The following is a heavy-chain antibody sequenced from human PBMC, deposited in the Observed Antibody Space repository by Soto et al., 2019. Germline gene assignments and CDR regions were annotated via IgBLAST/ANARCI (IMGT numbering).Heavy chain of an antibody. Sequence: QVQLVQSGAEVRKPGASVKVSCKASGYTFTDYYIQWVRQAPGQGLEWMGWINPSSGGPKYTQKFQGRVAMTRDTSINTAYLQLSRVRSDDTGVYFCARRSYSRKWFFGYWAPGTLVTVS. V-gene: IGHV1-2*02. J-gene: IGHJ4*02. CDR2: INPSSGGP. CDR3: ARRSYSRKWFFGY. D-gene: IGHD1-26*01. CDR1: GYTFTDYY.